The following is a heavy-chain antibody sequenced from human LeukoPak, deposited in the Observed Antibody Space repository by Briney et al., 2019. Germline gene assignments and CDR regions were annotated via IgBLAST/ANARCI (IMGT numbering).Heavy chain of an antibody. CDR2: TYYRSEWYY. CDR3: ARLLNAAFDI. V-gene: IGHV6-1*01. J-gene: IGHJ3*02. Sequence: SQTLSLTCAISGXSVSSNSFVWNWIRQSPSRGLEWLGRTYYRSEWYYHYAVSVKSRITINPDTSKNQFSLQLNSVTPDDTGVYYCARLLNAAFDIWGLGTMVTVSS. CDR1: GXSVSSNSFV.